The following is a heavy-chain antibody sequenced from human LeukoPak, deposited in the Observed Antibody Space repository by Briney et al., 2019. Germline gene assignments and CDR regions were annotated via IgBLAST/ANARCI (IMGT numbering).Heavy chain of an antibody. CDR3: ARDLGYCSSTSCYSRAYYYYMDV. CDR1: GYTFTGYY. Sequence: GASVKVSCKASGYTFTGYYMHWVRQAPGQGLEWMGWINPNSGGTNYAQKFQGRVTMTRDTSISTAYMELSRLRSDDTAVYYCARDLGYCSSTSCYSRAYYYYMDVWGKGTTVTVSS. CDR2: INPNSGGT. D-gene: IGHD2-2*01. J-gene: IGHJ6*03. V-gene: IGHV1-2*02.